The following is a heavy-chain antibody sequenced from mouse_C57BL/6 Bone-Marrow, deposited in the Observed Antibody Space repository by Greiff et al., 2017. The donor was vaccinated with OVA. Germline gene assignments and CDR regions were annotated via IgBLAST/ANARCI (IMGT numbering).Heavy chain of an antibody. J-gene: IGHJ2*01. Sequence: EVQLVESGGGLVQPGGSLKLSCAASGFTFSDYYMYWVRQTPEKRLEWVAYISNGGGSTYYPDTVKGRFTISRDNAKNTLYLQMSRLKSEDTAMYDCARYYDYFDYWGQGTTLTVSS. V-gene: IGHV5-12*01. CDR2: ISNGGGST. CDR3: ARYYDYFDY. CDR1: GFTFSDYY. D-gene: IGHD2-4*01.